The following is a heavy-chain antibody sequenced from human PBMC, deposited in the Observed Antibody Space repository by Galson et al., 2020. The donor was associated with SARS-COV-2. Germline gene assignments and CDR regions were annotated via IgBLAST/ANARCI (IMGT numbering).Heavy chain of an antibody. J-gene: IGHJ3*02. CDR1: GPSISSGSYS. D-gene: IGHD4-17*01. V-gene: IGHV4-30-2*01. CDR3: ARLHYGEYAPEAFDI. Sequence: SETLSLTCAVSGPSISSGSYSWNWIRPPQGKGLEWLGYISHSGGTYYNPSLKSRVTISGDRSKNQFSLRLSSVTAADTAVYYCARLHYGEYAPEAFDIWGPGTRVTVAS. CDR2: ISHSGGT.